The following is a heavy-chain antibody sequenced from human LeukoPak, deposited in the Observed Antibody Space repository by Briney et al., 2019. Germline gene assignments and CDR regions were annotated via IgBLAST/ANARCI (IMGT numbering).Heavy chain of an antibody. CDR1: GYTFTGYY. CDR2: INPNSGGT. V-gene: IGHV1-2*02. CDR3: ARDRAYSYGFGGAWFAP. J-gene: IGHJ5*02. D-gene: IGHD3-16*01. Sequence: ASVKVSCKASGYTFTGYYMHWVRQAPGQGLEWMGWINPNSGGTNYAQKFQGRVTMTRDTSISTAYMELSRLRSDDTAVYYCARDRAYSYGFGGAWFAPWGQGTLVTVSS.